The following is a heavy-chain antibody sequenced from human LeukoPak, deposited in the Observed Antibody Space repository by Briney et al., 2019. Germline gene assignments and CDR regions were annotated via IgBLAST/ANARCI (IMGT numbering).Heavy chain of an antibody. J-gene: IGHJ4*02. CDR3: AKDRRAGSYDY. CDR2: ISGSGGST. Sequence: GGSLRLSCAASGFTFGRNGMTWVRQAPGKGLEWVSAISGSGGSTYYADSVKGRFTISRDNSKNTLYLQMNSLRAEDTAAYYCAKDRRAGSYDYWGQGTLVTVSS. V-gene: IGHV3-23*01. CDR1: GFTFGRNG. D-gene: IGHD3-10*01.